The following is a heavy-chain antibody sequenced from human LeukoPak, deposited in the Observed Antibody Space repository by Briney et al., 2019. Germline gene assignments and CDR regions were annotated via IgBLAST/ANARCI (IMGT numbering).Heavy chain of an antibody. V-gene: IGHV3-30*04. CDR1: GFTFSSYA. D-gene: IGHD6-19*01. J-gene: IGHJ4*02. CDR2: ISFDGGNK. Sequence: GRSLRLSCAASGFTFSSYAMHWVRQAPGKGLEWVAVISFDGGNKYYADSVKGRFTISRDNSNNTLHLQMNSLRAEDTAVYYCARGIAVADKGLDYFDYWGQGTLVTVSS. CDR3: ARGIAVADKGLDYFDY.